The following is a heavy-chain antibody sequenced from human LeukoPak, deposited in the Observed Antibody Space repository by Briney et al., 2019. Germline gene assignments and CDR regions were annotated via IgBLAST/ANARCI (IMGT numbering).Heavy chain of an antibody. D-gene: IGHD3-22*01. V-gene: IGHV3-23*01. J-gene: IGHJ4*02. CDR2: ISGSGGST. CDR3: AKDFSYYYDSSGYYFDY. Sequence: SGGSLRLSCAASGFTFSSYAMSWVRQAPGKGLEWVSGISGSGGSTYYADSVKGRFTISRDNSKNTLYLQMNSLRAEDTAVYYCAKDFSYYYDSSGYYFDYWGQGTLVTVSS. CDR1: GFTFSSYA.